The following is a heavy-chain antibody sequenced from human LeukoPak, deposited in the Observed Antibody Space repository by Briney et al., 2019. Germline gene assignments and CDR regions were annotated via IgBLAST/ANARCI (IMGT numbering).Heavy chain of an antibody. CDR3: AKVGGIQLWLKKPFDY. CDR1: GFTFSNYA. CDR2: IGGGGEST. J-gene: IGHJ4*02. Sequence: PGGSLRLSCAASGFTFSNYAMAWVRQAPGKGLEWVSVIGGGGESTYYADSVKGRFTISRDNSKNTLYLQMNSLRAEDTAVYYCAKVGGIQLWLKKPFDYWGQGTQVTVSS. V-gene: IGHV3-23*01. D-gene: IGHD5-18*01.